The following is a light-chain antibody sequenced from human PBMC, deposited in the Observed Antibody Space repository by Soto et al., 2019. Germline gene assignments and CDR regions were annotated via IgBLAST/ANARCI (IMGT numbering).Light chain of an antibody. J-gene: IGKJ4*01. CDR1: QSLLYSDGNTY. CDR3: MQGTHRTLN. Sequence: VVMTQSPLSLPVTLGQPASISCWSSQSLLYSDGNTYLNWFHQRPGQSPRRLIYKVSNRDSGVPDRFSGSGSGTDFTLKISRVEAEDVGVYYCMQGTHRTLNFGGGTKVDIK. CDR2: KVS. V-gene: IGKV2-30*01.